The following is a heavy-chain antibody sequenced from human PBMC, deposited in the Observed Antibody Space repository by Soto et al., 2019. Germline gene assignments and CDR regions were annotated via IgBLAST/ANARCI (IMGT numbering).Heavy chain of an antibody. CDR2: MNPKSANT. Sequence: QVQLEQCGAEVKKPGASVKVSCKASRYTFISYDINWVRQATGQGLEWMGGMNPKSANTGYAQNFQGRVTMTRNTSISTAYMELSSLRYEDTAVYYCARSPSWETTLPPYYFDYLGQGTLVTGSS. J-gene: IGHJ4*02. D-gene: IGHD1-26*01. V-gene: IGHV1-8*01. CDR1: RYTFISYD. CDR3: ARSPSWETTLPPYYFDY.